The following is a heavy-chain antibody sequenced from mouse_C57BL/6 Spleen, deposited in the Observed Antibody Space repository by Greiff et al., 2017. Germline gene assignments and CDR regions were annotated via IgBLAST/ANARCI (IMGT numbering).Heavy chain of an antibody. CDR1: GFTFSSYA. CDR2: ISSGGDYI. V-gene: IGHV5-9-1*02. CDR3: TRDSLSYGIRYFDY. D-gene: IGHD1-1*01. J-gene: IGHJ2*01. Sequence: EVKLVESGEGLVKPGGSLKLSCAASGFTFSSYAMSWVRQTPEKRLEWVAYISSGGDYIYYADTVKGRFTISRDNARNTLYLQMSSLKSEDTAMYYCTRDSLSYGIRYFDYWGQGTTLTVSS.